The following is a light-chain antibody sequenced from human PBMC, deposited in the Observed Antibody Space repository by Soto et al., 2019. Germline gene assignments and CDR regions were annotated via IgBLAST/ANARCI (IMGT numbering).Light chain of an antibody. CDR3: SSSAGSYSYV. V-gene: IGLV2-11*01. CDR2: DVN. CDR1: SSDVGGYNY. Sequence: QSALTQPRSVSGSPGQSVTISCTGTSSDVGGYNYVSWYQQHPGKAPKLMIYDVNKRPSGVPDRFSGSKSGNTASLTISGLQAEDEADYYCSSSAGSYSYVFGTGTKLTVL. J-gene: IGLJ1*01.